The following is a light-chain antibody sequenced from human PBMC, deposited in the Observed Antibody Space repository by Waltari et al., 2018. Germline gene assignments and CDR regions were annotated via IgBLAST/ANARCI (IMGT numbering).Light chain of an antibody. CDR3: QSYDRSNQV. CDR1: SCSIASNS. CDR2: KAN. J-gene: IGLJ2*01. V-gene: IGLV6-57*01. Sequence: NFMLTQPHSVSESPGKTVTISCTRSSCSIASNSVQWYQQRPGSSPTTVIYKANQRPSGVPDRFSGSIDSSSTSASLTISGLKTDDEADYYCQSYDRSNQVFGGGTKLTVL.